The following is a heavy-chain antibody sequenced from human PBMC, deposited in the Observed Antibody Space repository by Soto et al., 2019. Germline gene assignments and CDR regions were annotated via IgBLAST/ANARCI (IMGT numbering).Heavy chain of an antibody. V-gene: IGHV1-69*13. J-gene: IGHJ4*02. CDR1: GGTFSSYA. CDR3: GRGTGIAVAGTIWRGIDY. CDR2: IIPIFGTA. D-gene: IGHD6-19*01. Sequence: SVKVSCKASGGTFSSYAISWVRQAPGQGLEWMGGIIPIFGTANYAQKFQGRVTITADESTSTAYMELSSLRSEDTAVFYCGRGTGIAVAGTIWRGIDYWGQGTLVTVS.